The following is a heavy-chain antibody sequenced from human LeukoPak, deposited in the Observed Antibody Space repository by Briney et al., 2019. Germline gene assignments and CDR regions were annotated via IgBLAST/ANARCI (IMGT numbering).Heavy chain of an antibody. D-gene: IGHD3-22*01. J-gene: IGHJ4*02. CDR1: GYTFSNYG. Sequence: ASVKVSCKASGYTFSNYGINWVQQAPGQGLEWMGWISAYNGNTNYAQKVQGRVSMTTDTSTSTTYMELRSLRSDDTAVYYCARDQKTFYYDSGGYLPFDYWGQGTLVTVSS. CDR3: ARDQKTFYYDSGGYLPFDY. CDR2: ISAYNGNT. V-gene: IGHV1-18*01.